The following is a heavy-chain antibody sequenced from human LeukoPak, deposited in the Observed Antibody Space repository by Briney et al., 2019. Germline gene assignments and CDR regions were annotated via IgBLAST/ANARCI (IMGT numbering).Heavy chain of an antibody. V-gene: IGHV4-59*01. CDR3: ARGITYYYYYYMDV. D-gene: IGHD3-16*01. Sequence: PSETLSLTCTVSGGSISSYYWSWIRQPPGKGLEWIGYIYYSGSTNYNPSLKSRVTISVDTSKNQFSLKLSSVTAADTAVYYCARGITYYYYYYMDVWGKGTTVTISS. J-gene: IGHJ6*03. CDR1: GGSISSYY. CDR2: IYYSGST.